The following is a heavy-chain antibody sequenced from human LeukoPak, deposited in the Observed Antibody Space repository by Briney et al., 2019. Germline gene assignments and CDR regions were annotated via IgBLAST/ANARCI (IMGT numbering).Heavy chain of an antibody. V-gene: IGHV3-48*03. J-gene: IGHJ6*02. CDR2: ISSSGSTI. CDR3: ARVGGNGPYYYYGMDV. D-gene: IGHD1-1*01. CDR1: GFTFSSYE. Sequence: PGGSLRLSCAASGFTFSSYEMNWVRQAPGKGLEWVSYISSSGSTIYYADSVKGRFTISRDNAKNSLYLQMNSLRAEDTAVYYCARVGGNGPYYYYGMDVWGQGTTVTVSS.